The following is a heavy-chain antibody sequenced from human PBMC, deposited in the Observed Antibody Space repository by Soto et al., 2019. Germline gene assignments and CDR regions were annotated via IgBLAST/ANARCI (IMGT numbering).Heavy chain of an antibody. CDR2: IWYDGSNK. Sequence: GGSLRLSCAASGFTFSSYGMHWVRQAPGKGLEWVAVIWYDGSNKYYADSVKGRFTISRDNSKNTLYLQMNSLRAEDTAVYYCASAYSSSWRFYFQHWGQGTLVNISS. CDR3: ASAYSSSWRFYFQH. CDR1: GFTFSSYG. V-gene: IGHV3-33*01. J-gene: IGHJ1*01. D-gene: IGHD6-13*01.